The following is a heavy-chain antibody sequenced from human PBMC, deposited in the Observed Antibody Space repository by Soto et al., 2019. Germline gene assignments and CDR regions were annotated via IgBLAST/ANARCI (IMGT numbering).Heavy chain of an antibody. CDR1: CGSVSSATYF. D-gene: IGHD6-19*01. Sequence: SETLSLTCPVSCGSVSSATYFWSWVRQPPGGGLEWIAYILHSGSSMYNPSLKSRVTISLSTSKTQFSLRLTSVTAADTAVYYCPRGLYKGGWNLDLWGQGTVVTGSS. CDR2: ILHSGSS. CDR3: PRGLYKGGWNLDL. V-gene: IGHV4-61*01. J-gene: IGHJ5*02.